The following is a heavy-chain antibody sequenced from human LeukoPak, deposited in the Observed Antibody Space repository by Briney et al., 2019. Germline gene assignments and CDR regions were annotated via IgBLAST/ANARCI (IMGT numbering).Heavy chain of an antibody. J-gene: IGHJ4*02. D-gene: IGHD2-8*01. CDR3: ARDLGYCTNGVCHTRFDY. CDR1: GYTFTSYY. V-gene: IGHV1-46*01. Sequence: ASVKVSCKASGYTFTSYYMHWERQAPGQGLEWMGIINPSGGSTSYAQKFQGRVTMTRDTSTSTVYMELSSLRSEDTAVYYCARDLGYCTNGVCHTRFDYWGQGTLVAVSS. CDR2: INPSGGST.